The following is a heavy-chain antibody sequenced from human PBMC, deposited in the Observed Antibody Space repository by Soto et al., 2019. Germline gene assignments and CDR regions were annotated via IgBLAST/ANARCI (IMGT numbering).Heavy chain of an antibody. D-gene: IGHD6-19*01. CDR2: IKRKSDGGTT. J-gene: IGHJ3*02. V-gene: IGHV3-15*01. Sequence: MNWVRQAPRKGLEWVGRIKRKSDGGTTDFPAPVKGRFSISRDDSENTLYLQVNSLETEDTAVYYCTTEMRHTSGWYGAFDIWGEGTMVTVSS. CDR3: TTEMRHTSGWYGAFDI.